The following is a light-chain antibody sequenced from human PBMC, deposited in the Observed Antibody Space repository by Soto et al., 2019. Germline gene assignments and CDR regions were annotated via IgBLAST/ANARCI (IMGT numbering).Light chain of an antibody. Sequence: QSALTQPPSVSGAPGQRVTISCTGSSSNIGAGYDVHWYQRLPGTAPKLLIHGNNNRPSGVPDRFSGSKSGTSASLAFAGLQAEDEADYYCQSYDSSLSAYVFGTGTKVTVL. V-gene: IGLV1-40*01. J-gene: IGLJ1*01. CDR1: SSNIGAGYD. CDR3: QSYDSSLSAYV. CDR2: GNN.